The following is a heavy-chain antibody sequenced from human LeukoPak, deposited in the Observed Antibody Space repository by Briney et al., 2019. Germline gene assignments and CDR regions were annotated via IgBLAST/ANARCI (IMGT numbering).Heavy chain of an antibody. CDR3: ARDGVVVPATMVFRRGYFDY. Sequence: GGSLRLSCAASGFTFSSYGMQWVRQAPGKGLEWVAVIWYDGSNKYYADSVKGRFTISRDNSKNTLYLQMNSLRAEDTAVYYCARDGVVVPATMVFRRGYFDYWGQGTLVTVSS. CDR2: IWYDGSNK. J-gene: IGHJ4*02. D-gene: IGHD2-2*01. V-gene: IGHV3-33*01. CDR1: GFTFSSYG.